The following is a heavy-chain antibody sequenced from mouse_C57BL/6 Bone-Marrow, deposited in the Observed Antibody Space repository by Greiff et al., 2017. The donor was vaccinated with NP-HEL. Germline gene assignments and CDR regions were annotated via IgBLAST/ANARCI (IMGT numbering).Heavy chain of an antibody. Sequence: QVQLQQSGAELARPGASVKLSCKASGYTFTSYGISWVKQRTGQGLEWIGEIYPRSGNTYYNEKFKGKATLTADKSSSTAYMELRSLTSEDSAVYFCARSRVYGNLWYFDVWGTGTTVTVSS. CDR2: IYPRSGNT. CDR1: GYTFTSYG. J-gene: IGHJ1*03. CDR3: ARSRVYGNLWYFDV. D-gene: IGHD2-1*01. V-gene: IGHV1-81*01.